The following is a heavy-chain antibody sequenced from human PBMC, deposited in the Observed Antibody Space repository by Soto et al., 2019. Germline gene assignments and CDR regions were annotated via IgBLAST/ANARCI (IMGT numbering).Heavy chain of an antibody. CDR3: ARGASSVTTFYFDL. J-gene: IGHJ2*01. V-gene: IGHV1-3*01. CDR2: INPGNGNT. Sequence: ASAKVSCKASGYTFTSYAMHGVRQAPGHRLEWMGWINPGNGNTKNSQKFQGRVTITRDTFASTAYMELSSLRSEDTAVYYCARGASSVTTFYFDLWGRGTLVTVSS. CDR1: GYTFTSYA. D-gene: IGHD4-17*01.